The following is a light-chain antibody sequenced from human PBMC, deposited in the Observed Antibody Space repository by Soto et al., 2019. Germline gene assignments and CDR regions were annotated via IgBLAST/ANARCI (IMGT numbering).Light chain of an antibody. CDR3: LQHNSSPWT. J-gene: IGKJ1*01. CDR1: QNINSW. CDR2: AAS. Sequence: DIQMTQSPSTLSASVGDRVTITCRASQNINSWLAWYQQKPGKAPKRLIYAASSLQSGVPSRFSGSGSGTEFTLTISSLQPEDFATYYCLQHNSSPWTFGQGTKVDIK. V-gene: IGKV1-5*01.